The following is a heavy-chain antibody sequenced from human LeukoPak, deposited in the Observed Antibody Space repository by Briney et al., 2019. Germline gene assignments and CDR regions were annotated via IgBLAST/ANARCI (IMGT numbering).Heavy chain of an antibody. D-gene: IGHD5-18*01. CDR2: INHSGST. CDR1: GGSFSGYY. J-gene: IGHJ3*02. V-gene: IGHV4-34*01. CDR3: ARGAIQLQDAFDI. Sequence: ASETLSLTCAVYGGSFSGYYWSWIRQPPGKGLEWIGEINHSGSTNYNPSLKSRVTISVDTSKNQFSLKLSSVTAADTAVYYCARGAIQLQDAFDIWGQGTMVTVSS.